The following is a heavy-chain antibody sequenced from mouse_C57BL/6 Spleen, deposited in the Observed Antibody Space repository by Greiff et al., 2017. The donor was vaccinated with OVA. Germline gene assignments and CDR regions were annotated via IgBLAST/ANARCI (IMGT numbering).Heavy chain of an antibody. J-gene: IGHJ1*03. CDR3: ARGGTGTLRYFDV. V-gene: IGHV1-55*01. CDR2: IYPGSGST. CDR1: GYTFTSYW. Sequence: QVRLQQPGAELVKPGASVKMSCKASGYTFTSYWITWVKQRPGHGLEWIGDIYPGSGSTNYNEKFKSKATLTVDTSSSTAYMQLSSLTSEDSAVYYCARGGTGTLRYFDVWGTGTTVTVSS. D-gene: IGHD4-1*01.